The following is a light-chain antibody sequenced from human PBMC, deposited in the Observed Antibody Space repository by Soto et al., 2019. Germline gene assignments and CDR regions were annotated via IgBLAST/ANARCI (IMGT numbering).Light chain of an antibody. CDR1: QSVSSN. CDR2: GAS. J-gene: IGKJ2*01. CDR3: QQYNNWPHT. Sequence: EIVMTQSPATLSVSPGERATLSCRASQSVSSNLAWYQQKPGQAPRLLISGASTRATGIPARFIGSGSGTEFTLTISSLQSEDFAVYYWQQYNNWPHTFGQGTKLEIK. V-gene: IGKV3-15*01.